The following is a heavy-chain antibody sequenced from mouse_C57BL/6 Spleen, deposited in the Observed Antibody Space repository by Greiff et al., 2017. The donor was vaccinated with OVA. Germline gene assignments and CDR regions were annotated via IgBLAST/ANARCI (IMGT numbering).Heavy chain of an antibody. CDR2: ISNLAYSI. CDR3: ARHDGNLGAMDY. J-gene: IGHJ4*01. Sequence: EVHLVESGGGLVQPGGSLKLSCAASGFTFSDYGMAWVRQAPRKGPEWVAFISNLAYSIYYADTVTGRFTISSENAKNTLYLEMSSLRSEDTAMYYCARHDGNLGAMDYWGQGTSVTVSS. V-gene: IGHV5-15*01. D-gene: IGHD2-1*01. CDR1: GFTFSDYG.